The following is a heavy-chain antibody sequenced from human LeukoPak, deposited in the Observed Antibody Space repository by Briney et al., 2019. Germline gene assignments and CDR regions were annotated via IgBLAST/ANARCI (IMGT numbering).Heavy chain of an antibody. CDR1: GDSVSSNSAA. V-gene: IGHV6-1*01. CDR2: TYYRSKWYY. CDR3: ARDPVGGSTIFDY. Sequence: SQTLSLTCTISGDSVSSNSAAWNWIRQSPSRGLEWLGRTYYRSKWYYDYAVAVKSRISINPDTSKNQFSLQLSSVTPEDTAVYYCARDPVGGSTIFDYWGQGTLVTVSS. D-gene: IGHD1-26*01. J-gene: IGHJ4*02.